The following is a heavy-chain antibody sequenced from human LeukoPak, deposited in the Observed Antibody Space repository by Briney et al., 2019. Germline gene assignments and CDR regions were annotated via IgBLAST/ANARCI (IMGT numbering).Heavy chain of an antibody. J-gene: IGHJ4*02. Sequence: PGGSLRLSCAVSGFTFSSYWMSWVRQAPGKGLEWVASIKQDGSDKYYVDSVKGRFTISRDNAKNSLYLQMNSLSAEDTAVYYCAKDREAYCGGDCYSAFDYWGQGTLVTVSS. CDR2: IKQDGSDK. CDR1: GFTFSSYW. D-gene: IGHD2-21*01. V-gene: IGHV3-7*01. CDR3: AKDREAYCGGDCYSAFDY.